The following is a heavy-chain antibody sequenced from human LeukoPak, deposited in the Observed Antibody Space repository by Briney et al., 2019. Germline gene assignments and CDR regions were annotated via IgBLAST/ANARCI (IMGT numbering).Heavy chain of an antibody. CDR1: GFTFSSYG. V-gene: IGHV3-33*01. CDR2: IWYDGSNK. D-gene: IGHD6-19*01. J-gene: IGHJ4*02. Sequence: PGRSLRLSCAASGFTFSSYGMHWVRQAPGKGLEWVAVIWYDGSNKYYADSVKGRFTISRDNSKNTLYLQMNSLRAEDTAVYYCARAYSSGWSLFDYWGQGTLVTVSS. CDR3: ARAYSSGWSLFDY.